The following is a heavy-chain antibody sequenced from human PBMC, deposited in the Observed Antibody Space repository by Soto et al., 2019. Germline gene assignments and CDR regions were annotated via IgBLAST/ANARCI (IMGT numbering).Heavy chain of an antibody. CDR1: GFTFSDYA. D-gene: IGHD5-18*01. V-gene: IGHV3-23*01. CDR2: ISGSGSST. Sequence: EVELLESGGGLVQPGGSLRLSCAASGFTFSDYAMSWVRQAPGKGLEWVSAISGSGSSTYYADSVKGRFTISRDNSKIILYVQMSSLRAEDTAVYYCAKDEYSYGHDAFDIWGQGTMVTVSS. CDR3: AKDEYSYGHDAFDI. J-gene: IGHJ3*02.